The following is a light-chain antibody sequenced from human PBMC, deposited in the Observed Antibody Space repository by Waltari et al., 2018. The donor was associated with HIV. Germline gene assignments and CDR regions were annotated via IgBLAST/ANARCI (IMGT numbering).Light chain of an antibody. CDR2: DVS. Sequence: SPGPSITISCTGTRSDVGGYNYVSWYQQHPGKAPKLMIYDVSNRPSGVSNRFSGSKSGNTASLTISGLQAEDEADYYCSSYTSSSTPLVVFGGGTKLTVL. CDR1: RSDVGGYNY. J-gene: IGLJ2*01. CDR3: SSYTSSSTPLVV. V-gene: IGLV2-14*03.